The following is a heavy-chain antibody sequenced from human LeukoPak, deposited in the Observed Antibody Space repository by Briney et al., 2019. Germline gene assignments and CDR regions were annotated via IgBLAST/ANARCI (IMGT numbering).Heavy chain of an antibody. V-gene: IGHV4-34*01. CDR1: GGSLSFYY. J-gene: IGHJ3*02. CDR2: ISQNGDS. Sequence: SETLSLTCGVSGGSLSFYYWSWIRQSPGKGLEWIAEISQNGDSNYNMSLKSRVTISLDKSKNQVSLKLSSVTAADTAIYYCARHPSPPPENDAFDIWGQGTMVTVSS. D-gene: IGHD2-2*01. CDR3: ARHPSPPPENDAFDI.